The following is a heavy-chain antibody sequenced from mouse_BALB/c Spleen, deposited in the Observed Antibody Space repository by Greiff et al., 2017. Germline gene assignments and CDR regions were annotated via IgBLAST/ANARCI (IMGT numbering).Heavy chain of an antibody. CDR1: GYTFTSYW. D-gene: IGHD2-3*01. CDR3: TRAYDGSSAWFAY. Sequence: VQLQQPGAELVRPGASVKLSCKASGYTFTSYWINWVKQRPGQGLEWIGNIYPSDSYTNYNQKFKDKATLTVDKSSSTAYMQLSSPTSEDSAVYYCTRAYDGSSAWFAYWGQGTLVTVSA. CDR2: IYPSDSYT. V-gene: IGHV1-69*02. J-gene: IGHJ3*01.